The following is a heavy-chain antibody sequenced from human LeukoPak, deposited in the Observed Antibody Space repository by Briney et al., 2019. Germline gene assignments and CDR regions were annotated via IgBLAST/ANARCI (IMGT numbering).Heavy chain of an antibody. V-gene: IGHV4-39*01. D-gene: IGHD1-1*01. CDR1: GVSISSSNSY. CDR2: IYYSGNT. J-gene: IGHJ3*02. Sequence: SETLSLTCTVSGVSISSSNSYWGWIRQPPGKGLEWIGSIYYSGNTYYNASLKSQVSISIDTSKNQFSLKLSSVTAADTAVYYCARRTTGTHADAFDIWGQGTVVTVSS. CDR3: ARRTTGTHADAFDI.